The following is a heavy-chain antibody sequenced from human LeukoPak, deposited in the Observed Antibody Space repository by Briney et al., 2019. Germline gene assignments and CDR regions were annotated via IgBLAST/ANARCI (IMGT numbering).Heavy chain of an antibody. V-gene: IGHV3-74*01. D-gene: IGHD5-18*01. CDR3: AKDQGIQLWLKYFQH. CDR2: INNDGTTT. J-gene: IGHJ1*01. CDR1: GFTFSTHW. Sequence: GGSLRLSCAASGFTFSTHWMHWVRQAPGKGLVWVSHINNDGTTTTYADSVKGRFTISRDNSKSTLYLQMNSLRAEDTAVYYCAKDQGIQLWLKYFQHWGQGTLVTVSS.